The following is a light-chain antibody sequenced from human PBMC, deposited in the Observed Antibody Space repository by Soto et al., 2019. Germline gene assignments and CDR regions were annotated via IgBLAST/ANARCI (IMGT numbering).Light chain of an antibody. J-gene: IGKJ1*01. V-gene: IGKV3-15*01. CDR2: GVS. CDR1: QSISSN. Sequence: EVVMTQSPATLSVSPGQSATLSSRASQSISSNKLAWYQQKPGQAPRIXWFGVSNRATGIPARFSGSGSGTEFSLTISSLKSEDFEVYYCQQYDYWPRTFGQGTKVDI. CDR3: QQYDYWPRT.